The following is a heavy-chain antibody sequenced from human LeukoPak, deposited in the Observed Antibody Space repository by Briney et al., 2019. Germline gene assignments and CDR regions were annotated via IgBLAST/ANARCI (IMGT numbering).Heavy chain of an antibody. CDR3: ARGPGGAFDF. J-gene: IGHJ3*01. CDR1: RFTFSDYY. V-gene: IGHV3-7*01. CDR2: IKEDGSEK. Sequence: GGSLRLSCAASRFTFSDYYMTWVRQAPGRGLEWVANIKEDGSEKNYVDSVKGRFTISRDNAKNSLYLQINTLRAEDTTVYYCARGPGGAFDFWGQGAMVTVSS. D-gene: IGHD1-1*01.